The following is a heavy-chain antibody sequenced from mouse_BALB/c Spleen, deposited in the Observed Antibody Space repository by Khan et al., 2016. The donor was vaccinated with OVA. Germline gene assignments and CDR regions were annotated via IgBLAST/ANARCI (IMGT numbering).Heavy chain of an antibody. CDR2: IIPSTDYT. D-gene: IGHD2-14*01. Sequence: QVQLQQPGAVLARPGASVKMSCKASGYTFTTYTIHWVKQRPGQGLEWIGYIIPSTDYTTYNQKFKDKATLTADKSSSTAYMQLSSLTSDDSAVYYCAKEGAYYRSDGWFAYWGQGTLVTVSA. CDR3: AKEGAYYRSDGWFAY. CDR1: GYTFTTYT. V-gene: IGHV1-4*01. J-gene: IGHJ3*01.